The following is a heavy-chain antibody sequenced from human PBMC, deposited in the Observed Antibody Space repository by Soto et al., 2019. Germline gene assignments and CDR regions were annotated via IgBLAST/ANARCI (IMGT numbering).Heavy chain of an antibody. J-gene: IGHJ6*02. Sequence: EVQLVESGGGLVQPGGSLRLSCAASGFTFSSYEMNWVRQAPGKGLEWVSYISSSGSTIYYADSVKGRFTISRDNAKNSLYLQMNSLRAEDTAVYYCARGNPTLTIKDTAMVTGYYYGMDVWGQGTTVTVSS. CDR2: ISSSGSTI. D-gene: IGHD5-18*01. V-gene: IGHV3-48*03. CDR3: ARGNPTLTIKDTAMVTGYYYGMDV. CDR1: GFTFSSYE.